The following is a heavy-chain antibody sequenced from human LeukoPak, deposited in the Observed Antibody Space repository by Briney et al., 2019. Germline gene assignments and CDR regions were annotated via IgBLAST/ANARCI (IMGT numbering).Heavy chain of an antibody. V-gene: IGHV4-61*01. J-gene: IGHJ4*02. D-gene: IGHD4-23*01. CDR3: ARTVRWGSPYYFDY. CDR2: IYYSGST. CDR1: GYSFRSGYY. Sequence: PSETLSLTCTVSGYSFRSGYYWSWIRQPPGKGLEWIGYIYYSGSTNYNPSLNSRVTISVDTSKNQFSLNLRSVTAADTAMYYCARTVRWGSPYYFDYWGQGTLVTVSS.